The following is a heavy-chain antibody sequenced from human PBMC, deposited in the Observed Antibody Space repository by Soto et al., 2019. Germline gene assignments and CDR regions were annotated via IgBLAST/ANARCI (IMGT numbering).Heavy chain of an antibody. CDR2: INTDGTGT. Sequence: DVQLVESGGAVVQPGGSLRLSCAASGFTFRTYWMHWVHQVAGKGLVWVAHINTDGTGTSYADSVKGRFTISRDNAKNTLFLQMSDFRADDSALDYCASPTVGGFDPWGTGTLVTVSS. J-gene: IGHJ5*02. D-gene: IGHD4-17*01. CDR3: ASPTVGGFDP. CDR1: GFTFRTYW. V-gene: IGHV3-74*01.